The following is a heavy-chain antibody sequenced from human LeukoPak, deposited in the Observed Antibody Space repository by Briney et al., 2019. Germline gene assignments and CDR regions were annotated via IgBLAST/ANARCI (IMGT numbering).Heavy chain of an antibody. CDR1: GFTFSSYE. J-gene: IGHJ4*02. V-gene: IGHV3-48*03. CDR3: ARDSSSGYQGY. CDR2: ISSSGSTI. D-gene: IGHD3-22*01. Sequence: GRSLRLSCAASGFTFSSYEMNWVRQAPGKGLEWVSYISSSGSTIYYADSVKGRFTISRDNAKNSLYLQMNSLRAEDTAVYYCARDSSSGYQGYWGQGTLVTVSS.